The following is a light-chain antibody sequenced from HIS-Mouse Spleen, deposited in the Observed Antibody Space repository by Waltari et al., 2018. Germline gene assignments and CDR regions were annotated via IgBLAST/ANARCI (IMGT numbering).Light chain of an antibody. CDR1: QGISSY. J-gene: IGKJ1*01. Sequence: DIQLTQSPSSLSASVGERVTITCRASQGISSYLAWYQQKPGKDPKLLIYAASTLQSGVPSRFSGSGSGTEFTLTISSLQPEDFATYYCQQLNSYPPTFGQGTKVEIK. V-gene: IGKV1-9*01. CDR3: QQLNSYPPT. CDR2: AAS.